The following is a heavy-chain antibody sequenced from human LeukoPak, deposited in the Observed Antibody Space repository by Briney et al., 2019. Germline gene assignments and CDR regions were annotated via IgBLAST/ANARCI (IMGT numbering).Heavy chain of an antibody. CDR3: ARDEKRLRHRRIPGHSVEDYYDSGELGLDY. Sequence: GGSLRLSCAASGFTFSSYNMNWVRQAPGKGLEWVSYIGTSSSIIYYADSVKGRFTISRDNARNSLYLQMNSVRAEDAAVSYCARDEKRLRHRRIPGHSVEDYYDSGELGLDYWGQGTLVTVCS. J-gene: IGHJ4*02. D-gene: IGHD3-10*01. CDR1: GFTFSSYN. CDR2: IGTSSSII. V-gene: IGHV3-48*01.